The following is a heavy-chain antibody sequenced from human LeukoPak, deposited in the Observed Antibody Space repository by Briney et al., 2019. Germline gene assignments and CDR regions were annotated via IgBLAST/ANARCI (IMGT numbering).Heavy chain of an antibody. CDR3: ARVSGTRKKWELLPLKYYYYYMDV. CDR2: IKQDGSEK. J-gene: IGHJ6*03. Sequence: GGSLRLSCAASGFTFSSYWMSWVRQAPGRGLEWVANIKQDGSEKYYVDSVKGRFTISRDNAKNSLYLQMNSLRAEDTAVYYCARVSGTRKKWELLPLKYYYYYMDVWGKGTTVTISS. V-gene: IGHV3-7*01. D-gene: IGHD1-26*01. CDR1: GFTFSSYW.